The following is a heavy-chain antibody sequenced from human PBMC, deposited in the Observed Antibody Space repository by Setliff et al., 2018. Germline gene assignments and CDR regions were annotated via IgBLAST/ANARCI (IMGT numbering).Heavy chain of an antibody. J-gene: IGHJ6*02. CDR1: GYTFTAYY. Sequence: ASVKVSCKASGYTFTAYYMHWVRQAPGQGLEWMGWINPNSGDTNYAQNFQGRVTMTRDTSISTAYLELSRLRSDDTAVYHCARDFFYGSGSQAAGGMDVWGQGTTVTVSS. V-gene: IGHV1-2*02. D-gene: IGHD3-10*01. CDR2: INPNSGDT. CDR3: ARDFFYGSGSQAAGGMDV.